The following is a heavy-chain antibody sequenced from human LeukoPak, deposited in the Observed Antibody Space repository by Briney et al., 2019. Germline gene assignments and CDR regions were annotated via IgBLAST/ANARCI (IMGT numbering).Heavy chain of an antibody. V-gene: IGHV1-8*01. CDR1: GYTFSNYD. CDR2: MNPDSDDA. Sequence: ASVKVSCKPSGYTFSNYDINWVRQAPGQGLEWMGWMNPDSDDADYAQKFQGRFSITMNTSITTAYMELSSLGFEDTAVYFCTRGWDSWGRGTLVTVSS. J-gene: IGHJ4*02. CDR3: TRGWDS.